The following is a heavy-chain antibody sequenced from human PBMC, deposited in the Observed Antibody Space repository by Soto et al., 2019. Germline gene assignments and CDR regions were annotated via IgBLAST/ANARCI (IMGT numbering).Heavy chain of an antibody. V-gene: IGHV3-13*01. Sequence: EVQLVESGGGLVQPGGSLRLSCAASGFTFSRSDMHWVRQATGKGLEWVSAIGIAGDTYYLDSVKGRFTISRENAKNSLYLQMNSLGGADTAVYYCVREACSSRGGSSGDYMDVWGRGTTVTVAS. D-gene: IGHD2-15*01. CDR3: VREACSSRGGSSGDYMDV. J-gene: IGHJ6*03. CDR1: GFTFSRSD. CDR2: IGIAGDT.